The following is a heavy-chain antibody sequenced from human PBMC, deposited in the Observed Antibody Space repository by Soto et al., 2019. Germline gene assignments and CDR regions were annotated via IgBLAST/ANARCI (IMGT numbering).Heavy chain of an antibody. J-gene: IGHJ4*02. D-gene: IGHD3-22*01. V-gene: IGHV4-30-4*01. CDR1: GGSINSGNSY. Sequence: QLQLQESVPGLVKPSQTLSLTCTVSGGSINSGNSYWSWIRQPPGKGLEWIGFIYYRGSTYYNPTLQSRVAMSIDTSKNQFSLKLSSVTAADTAVYYCAREKIDSSGYYFDYWGQGTLATVSS. CDR3: AREKIDSSGYYFDY. CDR2: IYYRGST.